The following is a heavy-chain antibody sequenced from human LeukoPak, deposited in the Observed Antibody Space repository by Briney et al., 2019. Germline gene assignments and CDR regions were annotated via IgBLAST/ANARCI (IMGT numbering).Heavy chain of an antibody. D-gene: IGHD5-24*01. CDR2: IWYDGSNK. CDR3: AKDRGDGYNYGGFDY. V-gene: IGHV3-33*06. CDR1: GFTFSSYG. Sequence: GGSLRLSCAASGFTFSSYGMHRVRQAPGKGLEWVAVIWYDGSNKYYADSVKGRFTISRDNSKNTLYLQMNSLRAEDTAVYYCAKDRGDGYNYGGFDYWGQGTLVTVSS. J-gene: IGHJ4*02.